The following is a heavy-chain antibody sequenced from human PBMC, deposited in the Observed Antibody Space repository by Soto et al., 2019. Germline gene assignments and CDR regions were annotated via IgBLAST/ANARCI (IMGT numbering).Heavy chain of an antibody. J-gene: IGHJ4*02. V-gene: IGHV4-34*01. CDR1: GGSFSGYY. CDR3: ARGIVGLSSSGCYFDY. Sequence: SETLSLTCAVYGGSFSGYYWSWIRQPPGKGLEWIGEINHSGSTNYNPSLKSRVTISVDTSKNQFSLKLSSVTAADTAVYYCARGIVGLSSSGCYFDYWGQGTLVTVSS. D-gene: IGHD6-6*01. CDR2: INHSGST.